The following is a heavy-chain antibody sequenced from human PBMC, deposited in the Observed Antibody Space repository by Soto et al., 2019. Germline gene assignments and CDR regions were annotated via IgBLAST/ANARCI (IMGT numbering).Heavy chain of an antibody. CDR3: GRGDGDRYDGHGYLGRH. D-gene: IGHD2-21*01. CDR2: MNMDGSRT. V-gene: IGHV3-74*01. Sequence: EVQLVESGGGLVQPGGSLRLSCAASGFTFSIYWMHWVRQAPGKGLVWVSRMNMDGSRTSYADFAKGRFTISRDDAKSTVYLQMSNLRAEDTAVYYCGRGDGDRYDGHGYLGRHWGQGTLVTVSS. CDR1: GFTFSIYW. J-gene: IGHJ4*02.